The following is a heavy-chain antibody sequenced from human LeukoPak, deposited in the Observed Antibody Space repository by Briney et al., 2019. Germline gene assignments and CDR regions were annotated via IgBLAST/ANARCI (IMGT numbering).Heavy chain of an antibody. D-gene: IGHD6-13*01. J-gene: IGHJ4*02. CDR1: GGSISSFY. CDR2: IYTSGST. V-gene: IGHV4-4*07. Sequence: PSETQSLTCTVSGGSISSFYWSWIRQPAGKGLEWIGRIYTSGSTNYNPSLKSRVTMSVDTSKNQFSLNLSSVTAADTAVYYCARDVVAAAGSWDYWGQGTLVTVSS. CDR3: ARDVVAAAGSWDY.